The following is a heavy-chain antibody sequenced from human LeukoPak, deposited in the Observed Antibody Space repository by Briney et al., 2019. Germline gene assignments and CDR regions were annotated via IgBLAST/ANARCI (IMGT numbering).Heavy chain of an antibody. D-gene: IGHD1-26*01. CDR3: ARVYSGSLNDAFDI. Sequence: GGSLRLSCAASGFTFDDYAMHWVRQAPGKGLEWVSGISWNSGSIGYADSVEGRFTISRDNAKNSLYLQMNSLRAEDTAVYYCARVYSGSLNDAFDIWGQGTMVTVSS. V-gene: IGHV3-9*01. J-gene: IGHJ3*02. CDR2: ISWNSGSI. CDR1: GFTFDDYA.